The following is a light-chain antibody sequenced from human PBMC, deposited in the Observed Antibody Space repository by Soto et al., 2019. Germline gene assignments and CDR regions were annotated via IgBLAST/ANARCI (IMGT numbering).Light chain of an antibody. CDR2: SAS. CDR1: QSIGAW. Sequence: DIQMTQSPPTLSASVGDSVTLTCRASQSIGAWLAWYRQKPGKAPELLIYSASTLETGVPSRFSGSGSGTEFTLTVSSPQPDDFATYYCQQYENYPLTFGEGTK. V-gene: IGKV1-5*03. J-gene: IGKJ4*01. CDR3: QQYENYPLT.